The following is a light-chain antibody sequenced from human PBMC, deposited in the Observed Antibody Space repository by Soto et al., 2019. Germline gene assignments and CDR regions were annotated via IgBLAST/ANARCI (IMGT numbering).Light chain of an antibody. J-gene: IGLJ1*01. CDR2: DVS. CDR3: SSYTSNETYV. Sequence: QSVLTQPASVSGSPGQAITISCSGTSSDVGAFNYVSWYQQHPGKAPKLMIYDVSNRPSGVSNRFSGSKSGNTASLTISGLRAEDEADYYCSSYTSNETYVLGTGTKVTVL. CDR1: SSDVGAFNY. V-gene: IGLV2-14*03.